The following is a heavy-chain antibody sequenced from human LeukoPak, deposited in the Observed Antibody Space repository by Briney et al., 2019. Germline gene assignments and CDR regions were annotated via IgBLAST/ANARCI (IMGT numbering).Heavy chain of an antibody. J-gene: IGHJ4*02. CDR2: IYYSGST. CDR1: GGSISSYY. V-gene: IGHV4-59*01. D-gene: IGHD6-13*01. Sequence: PSETLSLTCTVSGGSISSYYWSWIRQPPGKGLEWIGYIYYSGSTNYNPSLKSRVTISVDTSKNQFSLKLSSVNAADTAVYYCARDNSSSLGVFDYWGQGTLVTVSS. CDR3: ARDNSSSLGVFDY.